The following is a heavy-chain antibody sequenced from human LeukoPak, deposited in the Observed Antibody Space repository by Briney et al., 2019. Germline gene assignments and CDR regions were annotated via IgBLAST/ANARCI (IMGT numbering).Heavy chain of an antibody. J-gene: IGHJ6*03. CDR2: IIPIFGTA. CDR3: ARDLVVGATNGHYYYYYMDV. D-gene: IGHD1-26*01. Sequence: SVKVSCKASGGTFSSYAISWVRQAPGQGLEWMGGIIPIFGTAIYAQKFQGRVTITTDESTSTAYMELSSLRSEDTAVYYCARDLVVGATNGHYYYYYMDVWAKGPRSPSP. V-gene: IGHV1-69*05. CDR1: GGTFSSYA.